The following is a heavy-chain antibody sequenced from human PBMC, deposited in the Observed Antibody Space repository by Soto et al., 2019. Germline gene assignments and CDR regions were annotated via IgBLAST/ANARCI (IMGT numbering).Heavy chain of an antibody. J-gene: IGHJ4*02. D-gene: IGHD2-15*01. CDR2: ITGSGGDT. CDR1: GFTFNYYA. CDR3: LKGWVVVVVATNLFDH. V-gene: IGHV3-23*01. Sequence: EVPLLDSGGGLGQPGGSLRLSCAASGFTFNYYAMSWVRQAPGTGLEWVSSITGSGGDTYYADSVKGRFTISRDNSKNTLYLEIDTLRAVATAVSYCLKGWVVVVVATNLFDHLGQGTLVTVAS.